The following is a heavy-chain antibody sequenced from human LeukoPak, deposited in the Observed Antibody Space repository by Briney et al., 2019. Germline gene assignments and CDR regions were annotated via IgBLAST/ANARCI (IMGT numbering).Heavy chain of an antibody. CDR3: ATDRWFGDAAFDI. D-gene: IGHD3-10*01. V-gene: IGHV1-24*01. Sequence: GASVKVSCKASGYTFTGYYMHWVRQAPGQGLEWMGGFDPEDGETIYAQEFQGRVTMTEDTSTDTAYMELSSLRSEDTAVYYCATDRWFGDAAFDIWGQGTMVTVSS. CDR1: GYTFTGYY. CDR2: FDPEDGET. J-gene: IGHJ3*02.